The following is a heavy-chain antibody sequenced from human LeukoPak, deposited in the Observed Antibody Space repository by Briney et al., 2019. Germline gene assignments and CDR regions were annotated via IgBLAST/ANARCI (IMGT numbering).Heavy chain of an antibody. CDR2: IYYSGST. V-gene: IGHV4-39*01. Sequence: SETLSLTCTVSGGSISSSSYYWGWIRQPPGKGLEWIGSIYYSGSTYYNPSLKSRVTISVDTSKNQFSLKLSSVTAADTAVYYRARRDDFWSGYSTWGQGTLVTVSS. D-gene: IGHD3-3*01. CDR1: GGSISSSSYY. CDR3: ARRDDFWSGYST. J-gene: IGHJ4*02.